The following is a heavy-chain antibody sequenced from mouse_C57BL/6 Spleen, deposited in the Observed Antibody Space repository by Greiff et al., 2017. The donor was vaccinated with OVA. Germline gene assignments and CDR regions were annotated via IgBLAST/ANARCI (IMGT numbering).Heavy chain of an antibody. Sequence: EVQLQQSGGGLVKPGGSLKLSCAASGFTFSSYTMSWVRQTPEKRLEWVATISGGGGNTYYPDSVKGRFTISRDNAKNTLYLQMSSLRSEDTALYYCARRLYYDYDGFAYWGQGTLVTVSA. J-gene: IGHJ3*01. V-gene: IGHV5-9*04. D-gene: IGHD2-4*01. CDR1: GFTFSSYT. CDR2: ISGGGGNT. CDR3: ARRLYYDYDGFAY.